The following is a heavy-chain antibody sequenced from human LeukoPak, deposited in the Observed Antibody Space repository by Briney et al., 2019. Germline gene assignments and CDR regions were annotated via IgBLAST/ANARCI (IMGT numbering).Heavy chain of an antibody. J-gene: IGHJ4*02. Sequence: PSETLSLTCTVSGGSISSSSYYWGWIRQPPGKGLEWIGSIYYSGSTYYNPSLKSRVTISVDTSKNQFSLKLSSVTAADTAVYYCARPLNSNYYFDYWGQGTLVTVSS. CDR1: GGSISSSSYY. V-gene: IGHV4-39*01. CDR3: ARPLNSNYYFDY. D-gene: IGHD2/OR15-2a*01. CDR2: IYYSGST.